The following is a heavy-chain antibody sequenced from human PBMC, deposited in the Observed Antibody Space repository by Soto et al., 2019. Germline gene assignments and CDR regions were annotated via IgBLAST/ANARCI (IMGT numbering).Heavy chain of an antibody. V-gene: IGHV4-30-2*01. J-gene: IGHJ4*02. D-gene: IGHD5-18*01. Sequence: NPSETLSLTCAVSGGSISSGGYSWSWIRQPPGKGLEWIGYIYHSGSTYYNPSLKSRVTISVDRSKNQFSLKLSSVTAADTAVYYCARVLDTAMVTDYWGQGTLVTVSS. CDR3: ARVLDTAMVTDY. CDR1: GGSISSGGYS. CDR2: IYHSGST.